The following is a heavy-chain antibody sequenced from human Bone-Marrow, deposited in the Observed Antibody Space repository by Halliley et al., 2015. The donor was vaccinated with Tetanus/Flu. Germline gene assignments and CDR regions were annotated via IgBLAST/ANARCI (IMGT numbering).Heavy chain of an antibody. CDR1: GFNFRNYG. CDR3: GKVREQGIGRRPGDYNGMDV. D-gene: IGHD6-13*01. J-gene: IGHJ6*02. Sequence: SLRLSCAASGFNFRNYGMHWVRQRPDKGLEWVAVISYDGRSQLYGGSVKGRFSISRDNSKTTLHLQMNSLRVEDTATYYCGKVREQGIGRRPGDYNGMDVWGRGTTVVVSS. CDR2: ISYDGRSQ. V-gene: IGHV3-30*18.